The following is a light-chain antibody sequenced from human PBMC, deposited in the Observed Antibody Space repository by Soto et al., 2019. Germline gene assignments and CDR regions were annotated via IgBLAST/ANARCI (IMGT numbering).Light chain of an antibody. Sequence: QSALTQPASVSGSPGQSITISCAGTSSDVGGYNYVSWYQQHPSKVPRLIISDVNKRPSGVSDRFSGSKSGNTASLTISGLQAEDEADYYCASFTRSGTVVFGGGTKLTVL. CDR1: SSDVGGYNY. J-gene: IGLJ2*01. CDR3: ASFTRSGTVV. V-gene: IGLV2-14*03. CDR2: DVN.